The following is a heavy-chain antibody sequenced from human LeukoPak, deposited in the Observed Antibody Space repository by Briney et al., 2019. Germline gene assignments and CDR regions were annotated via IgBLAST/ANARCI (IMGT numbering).Heavy chain of an antibody. CDR3: ARGKTEEMATIEDASGAYFDY. Sequence: SETLSLTCTVSGGSISSYYWSWIRQPPGKGLEWIGEINHSGSTNYNPSLKSRVTISVDTSKNQFSLKLSSVTAADTAVYYCARGKTEEMATIEDASGAYFDYWGQGTLVTVSS. CDR2: INHSGST. D-gene: IGHD5-24*01. J-gene: IGHJ4*02. V-gene: IGHV4-34*01. CDR1: GGSISSYY.